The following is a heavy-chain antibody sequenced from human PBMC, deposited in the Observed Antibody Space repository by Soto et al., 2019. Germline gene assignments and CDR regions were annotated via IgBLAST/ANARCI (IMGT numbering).Heavy chain of an antibody. CDR2: IRNKANSYDT. Sequence: EVQLVESGGGVVQPGGSLKLSCAASGFTFSGSAMHWVRQASGKGLEWVGRIRNKANSYDTAYAASVKGSFTISRDDSKNTAYLQMSSLKTDDTDVDDCTGTIAAADRYYYYYMDVWGKGTTVTVSS. CDR3: TGTIAAADRYYYYYMDV. J-gene: IGHJ6*03. CDR1: GFTFSGSA. V-gene: IGHV3-73*01. D-gene: IGHD6-13*01.